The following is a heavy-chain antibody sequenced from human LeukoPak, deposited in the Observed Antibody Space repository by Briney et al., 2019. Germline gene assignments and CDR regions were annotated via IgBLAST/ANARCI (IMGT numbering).Heavy chain of an antibody. Sequence: GGSLRLSCAASGFTFSSYAMHWVRQAPGKGLEWVAVISYDGSNKYYADSVKGRFTISRDNSKNTLYLQMNSLRAEDTAVYYCARAFSGSYYAFDYWGQGTLVTVSS. V-gene: IGHV3-30-3*01. D-gene: IGHD1-26*01. CDR1: GFTFSSYA. CDR2: ISYDGSNK. CDR3: ARAFSGSYYAFDY. J-gene: IGHJ4*02.